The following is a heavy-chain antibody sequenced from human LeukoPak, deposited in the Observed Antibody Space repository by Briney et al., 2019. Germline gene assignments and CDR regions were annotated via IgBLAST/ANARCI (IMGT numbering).Heavy chain of an antibody. CDR1: GFTFSSYS. CDR3: ARYYNLDY. D-gene: IGHD3-10*01. CDR2: TYSGGST. J-gene: IGHJ4*02. Sequence: GGSLRLSCAASGFTFSSYSMNWVRQAPGKGLEWVSVTYSGGSTYYADSVKGRFTISRDNSKNTLYLQMNSLRAEDTAVYYCARYYNLDYWGQGTLVTVSS. V-gene: IGHV3-53*01.